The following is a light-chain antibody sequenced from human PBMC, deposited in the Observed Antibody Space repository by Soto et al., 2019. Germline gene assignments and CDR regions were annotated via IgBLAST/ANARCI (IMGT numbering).Light chain of an antibody. Sequence: DIVLTQSPDSLAVSLGERATINCKSGQSILYSSNNRNYLAWYQQKPGQPPKLLISWASTRESGVPDRFSGSGSGTDFTLTISSLQAEDGAFYYCQQSYSDSWTFGQGTKVEIK. CDR2: WAS. CDR1: QSILYSSNNRNY. CDR3: QQSYSDSWT. J-gene: IGKJ1*01. V-gene: IGKV4-1*01.